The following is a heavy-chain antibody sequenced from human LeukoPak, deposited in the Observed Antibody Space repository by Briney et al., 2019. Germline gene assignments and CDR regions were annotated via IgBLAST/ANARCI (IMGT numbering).Heavy chain of an antibody. Sequence: ASVKDSCKASGYTFTSYGISWVRQAPGQGLEWMGWISAYNGNTNYAQKLQGRVTMTTDTSTSTAYMEVRSLRSDDTAMYYWERADTASIQLWFFWGQGTLVTVSS. J-gene: IGHJ4*02. CDR3: ERADTASIQLWFF. CDR1: GYTFTSYG. D-gene: IGHD5-18*01. CDR2: ISAYNGNT. V-gene: IGHV1-18*01.